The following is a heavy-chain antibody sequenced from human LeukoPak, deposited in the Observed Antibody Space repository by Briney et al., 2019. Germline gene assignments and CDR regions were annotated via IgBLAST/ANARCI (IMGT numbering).Heavy chain of an antibody. D-gene: IGHD6-19*01. J-gene: IGHJ4*02. Sequence: GRSLRLSCAASGFTFSDYYMSWIRQAPGKGLEWVSYISSSGSTIYYADSAKGRFTISRDNAKNSLYLQMNSLRAEDTAVYYCARDRETIAVAGTQELDYWGQGTLVTVSS. CDR3: ARDRETIAVAGTQELDY. V-gene: IGHV3-11*01. CDR1: GFTFSDYY. CDR2: ISSSGSTI.